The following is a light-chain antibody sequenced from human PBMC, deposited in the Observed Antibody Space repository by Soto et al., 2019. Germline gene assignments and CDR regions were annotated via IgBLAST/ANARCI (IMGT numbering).Light chain of an antibody. Sequence: EIVLTQSPGTLSLSPGERDTLSCRASQSISSNYLAWYQQKPGQAPRLLVYGASTRATGIPDRFSGSGSGTDFTLTISRLEPEDFAVYYCQQYGSSPPWTFGQGTKVDIK. CDR3: QQYGSSPPWT. V-gene: IGKV3-20*01. CDR1: QSISSNY. J-gene: IGKJ1*01. CDR2: GAS.